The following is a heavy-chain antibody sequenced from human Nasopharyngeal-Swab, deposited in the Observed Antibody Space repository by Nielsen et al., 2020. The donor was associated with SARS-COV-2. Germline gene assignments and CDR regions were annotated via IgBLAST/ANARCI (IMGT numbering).Heavy chain of an antibody. V-gene: IGHV2-5*02. CDR2: IFWDDDK. Sequence: SGPTLVKPTQTLTLTCTFSGFSLYTTGVAVGWVRQPPGKALEWLAVIFWDDDKRYSPSVNDKVAITRGTSQNQVVLTMTNMDPVDTATYYCAHKSHSSSGGYYFDYWGQGTLVTVSS. CDR3: AHKSHSSSGGYYFDY. CDR1: GFSLYTTGVA. J-gene: IGHJ4*02. D-gene: IGHD6-13*01.